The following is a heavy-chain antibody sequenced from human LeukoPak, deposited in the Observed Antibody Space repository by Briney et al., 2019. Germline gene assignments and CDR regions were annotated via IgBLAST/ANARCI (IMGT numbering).Heavy chain of an antibody. J-gene: IGHJ2*01. CDR3: ARVRAYANFVGSFDL. CDR2: IWTTGST. Sequence: SETLSLTCTVSGGSISSHYWSWIRHPAGKRLQWLWRIWTTGSTAYNPSYKSRLTMSMDKSKNQFSLTLTSMTAAHTAVYYCARVRAYANFVGSFDLSGRGALVTVSS. D-gene: IGHD1-26*01. CDR1: GGSISSHY. V-gene: IGHV4-4*07.